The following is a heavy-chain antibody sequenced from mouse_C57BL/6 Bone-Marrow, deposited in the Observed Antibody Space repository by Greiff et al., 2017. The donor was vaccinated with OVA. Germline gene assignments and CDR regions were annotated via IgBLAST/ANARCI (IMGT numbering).Heavy chain of an antibody. Sequence: QVQLQQSGAELVKPGASVKMSCKASGYTFTSYWITWVKQRPGQGLEWIGDIYPGSGSTNYNEKLTSKATLTVDTSSSTAYMQLSSLTSEDSAVYYCARPPYYYAMDYWGQGTSVTVSS. CDR1: GYTFTSYW. J-gene: IGHJ4*01. V-gene: IGHV1-55*01. CDR3: ARPPYYYAMDY. CDR2: IYPGSGST.